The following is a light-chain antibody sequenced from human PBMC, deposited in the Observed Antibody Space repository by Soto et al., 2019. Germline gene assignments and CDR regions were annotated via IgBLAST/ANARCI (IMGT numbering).Light chain of an antibody. CDR2: KAS. V-gene: IGKV1-5*03. J-gene: IGKJ2*01. CDR1: QSISNW. Sequence: DIQMTQSPSTLSASVGDTVTITCRASQSISNWLAWYKQKPGQAPKLLIHKASTLESGVPSRFSGSGSGTEFTLTISSLQPDDVATFYCQQYDRFPYTFGQGTKLEIK. CDR3: QQYDRFPYT.